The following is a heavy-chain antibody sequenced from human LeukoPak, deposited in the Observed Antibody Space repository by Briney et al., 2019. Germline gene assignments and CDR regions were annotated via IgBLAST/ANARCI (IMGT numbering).Heavy chain of an antibody. J-gene: IGHJ3*02. CDR3: ARLLLSGRDAFDI. Sequence: PSETLSPTCTVSGGSISSSSYYWGWIRQPPGKGPEWIGSIYYSGRTYHNPSLKSRVTISVDTSKNQFSLKLSSVTAADTAVYRCARLLLSGRDAFDIWGQGTMVTVSS. V-gene: IGHV4-39*01. CDR2: IYYSGRT. CDR1: GGSISSSSYY. D-gene: IGHD1-26*01.